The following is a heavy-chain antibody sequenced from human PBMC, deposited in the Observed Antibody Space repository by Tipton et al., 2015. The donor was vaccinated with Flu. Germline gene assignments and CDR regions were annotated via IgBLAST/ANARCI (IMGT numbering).Heavy chain of an antibody. CDR2: ISGSGDTT. V-gene: IGHV3-23*01. CDR1: GFTFITYG. CDR3: AKRFCGGGSCSGVIKE. J-gene: IGHJ4*02. Sequence: AASGFTFITYGMSWVRQTPGKGLEWVSVISGSGDTTNYADSVEGRFTISRDNSKNTLYLQMNNLRVDDTAIYYCAKRFCGGGSCSGVIKEWGQGTLVTVSS. D-gene: IGHD2-15*01.